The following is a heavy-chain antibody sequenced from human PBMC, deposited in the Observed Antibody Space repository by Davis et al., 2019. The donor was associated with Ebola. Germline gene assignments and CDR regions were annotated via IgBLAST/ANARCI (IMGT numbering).Heavy chain of an antibody. CDR1: GYTLTELS. CDR3: ARPKIYGSGYAFDI. D-gene: IGHD3-10*01. Sequence: ASVMVSCKVSGYTLTELSMHWLRQALGKGLEWMGGFDPEDGETIYAQKFQGRVTMTEDTSTDTAYMELSRLRSDDTAVYYCARPKIYGSGYAFDIWGQGTMVTVSS. J-gene: IGHJ3*02. CDR2: FDPEDGET. V-gene: IGHV1-24*01.